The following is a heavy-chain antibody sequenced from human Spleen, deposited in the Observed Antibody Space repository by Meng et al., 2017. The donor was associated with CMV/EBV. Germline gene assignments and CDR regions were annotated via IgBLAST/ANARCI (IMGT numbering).Heavy chain of an antibody. Sequence: QITLKESGPTLVKPXXTLTLTCTFSGFLLSTSGVGVRWIRQPPGKALEWLALIYWDDDKRYSPSLKSRLTITKDTSKNQVVLTMTNMDPVDTATYYCAHSLAAAGTPHLDYWGQGTLVTVSS. D-gene: IGHD6-13*01. CDR1: GFLLSTSGVG. CDR3: AHSLAAAGTPHLDY. J-gene: IGHJ4*02. V-gene: IGHV2-5*02. CDR2: IYWDDDK.